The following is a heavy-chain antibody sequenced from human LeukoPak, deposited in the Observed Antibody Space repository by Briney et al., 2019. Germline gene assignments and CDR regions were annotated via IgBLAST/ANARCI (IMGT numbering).Heavy chain of an antibody. J-gene: IGHJ4*02. CDR3: ARGAEAVGIDY. CDR1: GGSISSYY. V-gene: IGHV4-59*01. D-gene: IGHD6-19*01. CDR2: IYYSGST. Sequence: SETLSLTCTVSGGSISSYYWSWIRQPPGKGLEWIGYIYYSGSTNYNPSLKSRVTISVDTSKNQFSLKLSSVTAADTAVYYCARGAEAVGIDYWGQGTLVTVSS.